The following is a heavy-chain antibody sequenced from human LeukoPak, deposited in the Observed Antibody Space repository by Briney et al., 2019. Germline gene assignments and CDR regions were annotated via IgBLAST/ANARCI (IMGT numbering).Heavy chain of an antibody. CDR1: VFTFSYYW. V-gene: IGHV3-7*01. J-gene: IGHJ6*02. Sequence: GGSLRLSCVASVFTFSYYWMSWVRQAPGKGLEWVATIEPDGRQKYYVDSVRGRFTISRDNPQKSLYLQMNSLRAEDTAVYYCASVTNLDVWGQGTTVIVSS. CDR2: IEPDGRQK. CDR3: ASVTNLDV. D-gene: IGHD1-1*01.